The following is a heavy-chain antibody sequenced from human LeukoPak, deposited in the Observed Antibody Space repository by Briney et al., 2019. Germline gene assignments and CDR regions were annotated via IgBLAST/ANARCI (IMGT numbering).Heavy chain of an antibody. Sequence: SVKVSCKASGGTFSSYAISWVRQAPGQGLEWMGRIIPIFGTANYAQKFQGRVTITTDESTSTAYMELSSLRSEDTAVYYCTITRDIVVVVAAPNFQHWGQGTLVTVSS. D-gene: IGHD2-15*01. CDR2: IIPIFGTA. V-gene: IGHV1-69*05. CDR3: TITRDIVVVVAAPNFQH. CDR1: GGTFSSYA. J-gene: IGHJ1*01.